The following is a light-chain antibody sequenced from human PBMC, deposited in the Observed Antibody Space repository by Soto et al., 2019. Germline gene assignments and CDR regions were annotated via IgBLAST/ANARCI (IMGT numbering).Light chain of an antibody. CDR2: DAS. Sequence: EMVLTQSPATLSLSPGARATLSCRASQSVSSYLAWYQQKPGQAPRLLIYDASNRATGIPARFSGSGAGTDFTLTISSLEPEDFAVYYCQQRSNWPPRTFGQGTKVEIK. J-gene: IGKJ1*01. CDR3: QQRSNWPPRT. CDR1: QSVSSY. V-gene: IGKV3-11*01.